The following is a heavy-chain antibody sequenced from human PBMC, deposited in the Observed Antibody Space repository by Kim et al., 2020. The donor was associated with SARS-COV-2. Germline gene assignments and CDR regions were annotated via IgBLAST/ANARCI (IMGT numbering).Heavy chain of an antibody. CDR2: INWDTSSI. J-gene: IGHJ4*02. V-gene: IGHV3-9*01. Sequence: GGSLRLSCIASGFTFGDYAMFWVRQAPGKCLEWVSSINWDTSSIAYADSVKGRFAISRDNAKNFLHLQMDSLRSEETALYYCAKGRLISVAGPVDFWGQGTLVTVSA. CDR1: GFTFGDYA. CDR3: AKGRLISVAGPVDF. D-gene: IGHD6-19*01.